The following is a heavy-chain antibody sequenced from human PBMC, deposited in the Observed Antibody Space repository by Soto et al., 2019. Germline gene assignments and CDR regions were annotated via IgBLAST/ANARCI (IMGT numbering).Heavy chain of an antibody. CDR1: GYSFTSYW. V-gene: IGHV5-10-1*01. Sequence: PGESLKISCKGSGYSFTSYWISWVRQMPGKGLEWMGRIDPSDFYTNYSPSFQGHVTISADKSISTAYLQWSSLKASDTAMYYCARRDVAAGYYYGMDVWGQGTTVTVS. CDR3: ARRDVAAGYYYGMDV. CDR2: IDPSDFYT. D-gene: IGHD6-13*01. J-gene: IGHJ6*02.